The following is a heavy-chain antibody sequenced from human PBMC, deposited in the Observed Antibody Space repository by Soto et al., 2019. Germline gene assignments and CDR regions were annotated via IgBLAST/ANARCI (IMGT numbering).Heavy chain of an antibody. D-gene: IGHD2-2*01. CDR1: GYIFTSYY. CDR3: ARAPDIVLVPAAPFDY. Sequence: GASVKVSCKASGYIFTSYYIHWVRQAPGQGLEWMGGIIPIFDKANYAQNFQGRVKITADESTSTVYMELSSLRSEDTAVYYCARAPDIVLVPAAPFDYWGQGSLVTVSS. V-gene: IGHV1-69*13. CDR2: IIPIFDKA. J-gene: IGHJ4*02.